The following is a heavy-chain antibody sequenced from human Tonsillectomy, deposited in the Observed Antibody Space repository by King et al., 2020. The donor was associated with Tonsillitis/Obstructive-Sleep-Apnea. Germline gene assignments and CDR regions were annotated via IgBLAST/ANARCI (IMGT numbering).Heavy chain of an antibody. Sequence: VQLQQWGAGLLKPSETLSLTCAVYGGSFSAYYWSWIRQPPGKGLEWIGEINHSRSTKYNPSLKSRVIISLDTSKNQFSLKLSSVTAADTAVYYCARGDLLTGYYASTDFDYWGQGTLVTVSA. CDR1: GGSFSAYY. V-gene: IGHV4-34*01. D-gene: IGHD3-9*01. CDR3: ARGDLLTGYYASTDFDY. CDR2: INHSRST. J-gene: IGHJ4*02.